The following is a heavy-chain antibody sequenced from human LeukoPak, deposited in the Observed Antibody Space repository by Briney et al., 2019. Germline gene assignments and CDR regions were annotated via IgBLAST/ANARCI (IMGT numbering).Heavy chain of an antibody. V-gene: IGHV3-23*01. CDR3: AKDSDSSGYYCIDY. D-gene: IGHD3-22*01. Sequence: GGSLRLSCAASGFTFSSYAMSWVRRAPGKGLEWVSAISGSGGSTYYADSVKGRFTISRDNSKNTLYLQMNSLRAEDTAVYYCAKDSDSSGYYCIDYWGQGTLVTVSS. J-gene: IGHJ4*02. CDR2: ISGSGGST. CDR1: GFTFSSYA.